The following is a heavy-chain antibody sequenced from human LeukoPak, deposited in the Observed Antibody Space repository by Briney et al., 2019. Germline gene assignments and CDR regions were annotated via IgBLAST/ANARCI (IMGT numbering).Heavy chain of an antibody. Sequence: SETLSLTCTVSGGSISSYYWSWIRQPPGKGLEWIGYIYFSGSPNYNPSLKSRLTISVDTSKNHFSLKLSSVTAADTAVYYCARAYSGYDGYFDYWGQGTLVTVSS. CDR2: IYFSGSP. D-gene: IGHD5-12*01. CDR3: ARAYSGYDGYFDY. J-gene: IGHJ4*02. V-gene: IGHV4-59*01. CDR1: GGSISSYY.